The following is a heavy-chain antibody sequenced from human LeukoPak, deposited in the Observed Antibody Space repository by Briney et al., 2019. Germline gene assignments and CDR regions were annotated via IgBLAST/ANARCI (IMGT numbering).Heavy chain of an antibody. Sequence: GGSLRLSCAASGFTVSRNYMSWVRQAPGKGLEWVSVIYSGGSTYYADSVKGRFTISRDNSKNTLYLQMNSLRAEDTAVYYCAREAARSHFDYWGQGTLVTVSS. J-gene: IGHJ4*02. V-gene: IGHV3-53*01. D-gene: IGHD6-6*01. CDR1: GFTVSRNY. CDR3: AREAARSHFDY. CDR2: IYSGGST.